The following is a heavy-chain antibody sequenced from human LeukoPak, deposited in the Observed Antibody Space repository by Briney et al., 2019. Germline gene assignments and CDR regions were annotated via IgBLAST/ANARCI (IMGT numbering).Heavy chain of an antibody. J-gene: IGHJ6*02. D-gene: IGHD3-10*01. CDR3: ARHRLLWFGELFYYYGMDV. V-gene: IGHV1-18*01. CDR2: ISAYNGNT. Sequence: ASVKVSCKASGYTFTSYGISWVRQAPGQGLEWMGWISAYNGNTNYAQKLQGRVTMTTDTSTSTAYMELRSLRSDDTAVYYCARHRLLWFGELFYYYGMDVWGQGTTATVSS. CDR1: GYTFTSYG.